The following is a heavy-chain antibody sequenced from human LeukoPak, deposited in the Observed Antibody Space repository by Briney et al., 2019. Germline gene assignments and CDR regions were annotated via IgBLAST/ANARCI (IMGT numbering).Heavy chain of an antibody. J-gene: IGHJ4*02. CDR3: ARAGITMIVVVITPDY. Sequence: GGSLRLSCAASGFTFSSYAMHWVRQAPGKGLEWVAVISYDGSNKYYADSVKGRFTISRDNSKNTLYLQMNSLRAEDTAVYYCARAGITMIVVVITPDYWGQGTLVTVSS. D-gene: IGHD3-22*01. CDR1: GFTFSSYA. V-gene: IGHV3-30-3*01. CDR2: ISYDGSNK.